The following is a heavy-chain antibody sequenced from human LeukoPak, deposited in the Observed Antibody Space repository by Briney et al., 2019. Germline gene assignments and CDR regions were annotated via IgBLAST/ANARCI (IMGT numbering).Heavy chain of an antibody. CDR1: GGTFSSYA. D-gene: IGHD2-2*01. CDR2: LIPIFGTA. CDR3: ARDPEPPSYCSSTSCAGAWPTHHY. Sequence: GSSVKVSCKPSGGTFSSYALSWVRQAPGQGLEWMGGLIPIFGTANYAQMFQGRVTITAHASTSTAYLELCRLRSEDTAVYYCARDPEPPSYCSSTSCAGAWPTHHYWGQGTLVTVSS. V-gene: IGHV1-69*01. J-gene: IGHJ4*02.